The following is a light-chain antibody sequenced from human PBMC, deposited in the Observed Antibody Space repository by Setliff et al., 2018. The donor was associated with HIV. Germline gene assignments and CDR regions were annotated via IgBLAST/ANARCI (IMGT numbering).Light chain of an antibody. Sequence: QSVLTQPASVPGSPGQSTTITCTGTNSDVGSYNLVSWYQHHPGKAPKLIIYEDNKRPSGVSNRFSGSKSGNTASLTISGLQAEDEADYHCCSYAGSSSFQFGGGTK. CDR1: NSDVGSYNL. V-gene: IGLV2-23*02. CDR2: EDN. J-gene: IGLJ2*01. CDR3: CSYAGSSSFQ.